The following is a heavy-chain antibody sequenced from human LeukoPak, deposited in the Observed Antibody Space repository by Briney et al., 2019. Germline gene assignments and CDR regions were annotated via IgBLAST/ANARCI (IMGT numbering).Heavy chain of an antibody. CDR2: INPNSGGT. V-gene: IGHV1-2*02. CDR3: ARDHARWDYGGISDY. J-gene: IGHJ4*02. CDR1: GYTFTGYY. D-gene: IGHD4-23*01. Sequence: GASVKVSCMASGYTFTGYYMHWVRQAPGQWLEWMGWINPNSGGTNYAQKFQGRVTMTRDTSISTAYMELSRLRSDDTAVYYCARDHARWDYGGISDYWGQGTLVTVSS.